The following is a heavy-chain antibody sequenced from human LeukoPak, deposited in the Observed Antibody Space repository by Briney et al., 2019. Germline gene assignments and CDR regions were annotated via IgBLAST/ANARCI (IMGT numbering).Heavy chain of an antibody. Sequence: SETLSLTCTVSGGSISSYYWSLIRQPAGKGLEWIGRIYTSGSTNYNPSLKSRVTMSVDTSKNQFSLKLSSVTAADTAVYYCARSVGYCSGGSCLDFDYWGQGTPVTVSS. CDR3: ARSVGYCSGGSCLDFDY. D-gene: IGHD2-15*01. V-gene: IGHV4-4*07. J-gene: IGHJ4*02. CDR1: GGSISSYY. CDR2: IYTSGST.